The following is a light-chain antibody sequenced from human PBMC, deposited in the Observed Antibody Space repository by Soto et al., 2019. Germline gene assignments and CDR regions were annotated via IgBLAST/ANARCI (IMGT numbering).Light chain of an antibody. CDR2: EVT. Sequence: QSVLTQPASVSGSPGQSITISSTGTSSDVGGYNFVSWYQQHPDKAPKLMIYEVTNRPSGVSYRFSGPKSGNTASLTISGLQAEDEADYYYCSYRASNTLVFGGGTKLTVL. CDR1: SSDVGGYNF. V-gene: IGLV2-14*01. CDR3: CSYRASNTLV. J-gene: IGLJ2*01.